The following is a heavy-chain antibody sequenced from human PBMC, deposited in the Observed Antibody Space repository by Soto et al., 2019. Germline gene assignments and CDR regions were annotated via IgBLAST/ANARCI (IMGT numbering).Heavy chain of an antibody. CDR2: IYYSGST. D-gene: IGHD4-17*01. V-gene: IGHV4-30-4*01. J-gene: IGHJ6*04. CDR3: ARASTVVTDV. CDR1: GGSISSGDYY. Sequence: SETLSLTCTVSGGSISSGDYYWSWIRQPPGKGLEWIGYIYYSGSTYYNPSLKSRVTISVDTSKNQFSLRLSSVTAADTAVYYCARASTVVTDVWGKGTTVPVAS.